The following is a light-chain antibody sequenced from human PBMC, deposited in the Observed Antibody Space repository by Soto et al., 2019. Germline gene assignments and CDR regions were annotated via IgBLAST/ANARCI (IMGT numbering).Light chain of an antibody. CDR1: SSDIGEYDF. V-gene: IGLV2-14*03. J-gene: IGLJ2*01. Sequence: QSALTQPASVSGSPGQSVTISCIGTSSDIGEYDFVSWYQQHPGKAPKLVILDVSNRPSGVSNRFSGSKSGNTASLSISGLQAEDEADYYCSSFTGSTTVVVFGGGTKLTVL. CDR2: DVS. CDR3: SSFTGSTTVVV.